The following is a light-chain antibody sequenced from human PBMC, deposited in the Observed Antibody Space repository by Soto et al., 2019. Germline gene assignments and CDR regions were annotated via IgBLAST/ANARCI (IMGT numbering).Light chain of an antibody. Sequence: QSALTQPASVSGSPGQSITISCTRTSSDVGGYNYVSWYQQHPGKAPKVMIYDVSNRPSGVSNRFSGSKSGNTASLTISGLQAEDEADYYCSSYTSSSTLGVFGTGTKLTVL. CDR3: SSYTSSSTLGV. CDR1: SSDVGGYNY. V-gene: IGLV2-14*01. J-gene: IGLJ1*01. CDR2: DVS.